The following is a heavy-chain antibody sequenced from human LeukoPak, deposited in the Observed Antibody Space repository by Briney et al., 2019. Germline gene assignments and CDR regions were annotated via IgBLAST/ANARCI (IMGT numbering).Heavy chain of an antibody. V-gene: IGHV4-59*11. CDR2: IYYSGST. D-gene: IGHD4-17*01. J-gene: IGHJ4*02. CDR1: GGPINSHY. CDR3: ARSTGWHAFT. Sequence: PSETLSLTCTVSGGPINSHYWSWIRQPPGKGLEWIGYIYYSGSTQYSPSLKSRVTIAVDRSRSQVTLRLRSVTSADTAIYYCARSTGWHAFTWGQETLISVSS.